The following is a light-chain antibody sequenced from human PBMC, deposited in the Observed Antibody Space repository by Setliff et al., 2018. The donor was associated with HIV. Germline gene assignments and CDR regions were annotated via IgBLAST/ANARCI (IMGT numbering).Light chain of an antibody. CDR2: GVD. V-gene: IGLV2-11*01. J-gene: IGLJ1*01. CDR3: SSYTSSSTPYV. CDR1: SSDIGAYDY. Sequence: QSALTQPRSVSGSRGQSITFSCTGTSSDIGAYDYVSWYQQHPGKAPKLITYGVDKRPSGVPTRFSGFKSGNTASLTISGLQAEDEADYYCSSYTSSSTPYVFGTGTKVTVL.